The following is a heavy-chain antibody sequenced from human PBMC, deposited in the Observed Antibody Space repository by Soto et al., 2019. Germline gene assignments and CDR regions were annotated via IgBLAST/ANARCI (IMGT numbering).Heavy chain of an antibody. Sequence: GGSLRLSCEASGFTFSVYWMHWVRQPPGKGLVWVSRINTDGSDTRYADSVKGRFTISRDNSKNTLFLQMNSLRADDTAVYYCARDQGGQSGNFIFEHWGQGARVTAPQ. CDR2: INTDGSDT. J-gene: IGHJ4*02. V-gene: IGHV3-74*01. CDR3: ARDQGGQSGNFIFEH. D-gene: IGHD1-26*01. CDR1: GFTFSVYW.